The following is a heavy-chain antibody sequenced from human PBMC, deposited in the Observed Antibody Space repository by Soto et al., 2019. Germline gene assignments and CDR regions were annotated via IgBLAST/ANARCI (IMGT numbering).Heavy chain of an antibody. CDR2: ISAYNGNT. Sequence: AAVKLCCKASGYTFTSYGISWVRQAPGQGLEWMGWISAYNGNTNYAQKLQGRVTMTTDTSTSTAYMELRSLRSDDTAVYYCASHPRFSSGWLHFAFCGQGTLVIVSS. CDR3: ASHPRFSSGWLHFAF. V-gene: IGHV1-18*04. CDR1: GYTFTSYG. J-gene: IGHJ4*02. D-gene: IGHD6-19*01.